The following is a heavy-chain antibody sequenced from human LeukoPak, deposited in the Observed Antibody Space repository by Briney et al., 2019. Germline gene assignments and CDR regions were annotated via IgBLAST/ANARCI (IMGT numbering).Heavy chain of an antibody. V-gene: IGHV3-7*01. CDR3: ARTLGIAYYVFARPEYSNWYFDL. CDR2: IKQDGTEK. J-gene: IGHJ2*01. CDR1: GFTFSTYW. D-gene: IGHD3-10*02. Sequence: PGGSLRLSCAASGFTFSTYWMSWVRQAPGKGLEWVANIKQDGTEKYYVDSVEGRFTISRDNARNSLFLQMNSLRAEDTAVYYCARTLGIAYYVFARPEYSNWYFDLWGRGTLVTVSS.